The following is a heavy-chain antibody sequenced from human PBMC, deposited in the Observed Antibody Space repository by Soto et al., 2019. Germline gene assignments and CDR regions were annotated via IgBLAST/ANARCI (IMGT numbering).Heavy chain of an antibody. V-gene: IGHV3-30-3*01. Sequence: QVQLVESGGGVVQPGRSLRLSCAASGFTFSSYAMHWVRQAPGKGLEWVAVISYDGSNKYYADSVKGRFTISRDNSKNTLYLQMNSLRAEDTAVYYCARDLEPYSSSRYCAYWGQGTLVTVSS. CDR3: ARDLEPYSSSRYCAY. J-gene: IGHJ4*02. D-gene: IGHD6-13*01. CDR2: ISYDGSNK. CDR1: GFTFSSYA.